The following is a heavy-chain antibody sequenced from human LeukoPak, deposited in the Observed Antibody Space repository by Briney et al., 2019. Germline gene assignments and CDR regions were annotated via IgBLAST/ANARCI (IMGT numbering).Heavy chain of an antibody. D-gene: IGHD2-21*01. CDR3: ARGGSPIFYYYIDV. V-gene: IGHV1-2*02. CDR2: INPNSGGT. CDR1: GYTFTDYF. Sequence: ASVRVSCKASGYTFTDYFMHWGRQAPGQGLEWMGWINPNSGGTNYARRFQGRVTMTRDTSITTAYMELSRPRSDDTAVYYCARGGSPIFYYYIDVWGKGTTVTISS. J-gene: IGHJ6*03.